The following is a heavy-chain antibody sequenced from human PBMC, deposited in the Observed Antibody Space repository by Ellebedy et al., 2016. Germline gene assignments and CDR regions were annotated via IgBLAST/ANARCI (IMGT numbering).Heavy chain of an antibody. CDR2: TYYSGST. J-gene: IGHJ5*02. V-gene: IGHV4-39*07. D-gene: IGHD5-18*01. Sequence: SETLSLTXTVSGGSISSSSYYWGWIRQPPGKGLEWIGSTYYSGSTYYNPSLKSRVTISVDTSKNQFSLKLSSVTAADTAVYYCARGWIQPSPNWFDPWGQGTLVTVSS. CDR3: ARGWIQPSPNWFDP. CDR1: GGSISSSSYY.